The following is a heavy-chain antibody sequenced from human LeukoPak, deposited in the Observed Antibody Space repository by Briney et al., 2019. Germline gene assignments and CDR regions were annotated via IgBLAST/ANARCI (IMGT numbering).Heavy chain of an antibody. V-gene: IGHV4-4*07. D-gene: IGHD3-10*01. CDR1: GGSISTHY. Sequence: SETLSLTCAVSGGSISTHYWSWIRQPAGKGLEWIGRIHSNGNSNFNPSLKGRVDMSVDMSKNQFSQKLYSVTAADTAVYFCARSGGGWFGQLFQVYYFDYWGQGTLVTVSS. CDR2: IHSNGNS. J-gene: IGHJ4*02. CDR3: ARSGGGWFGQLFQVYYFDY.